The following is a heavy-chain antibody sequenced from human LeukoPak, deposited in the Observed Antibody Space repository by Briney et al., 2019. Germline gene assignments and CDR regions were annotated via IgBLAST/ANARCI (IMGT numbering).Heavy chain of an antibody. CDR3: ARAIAARKEYFDY. V-gene: IGHV4-61*02. D-gene: IGHD6-6*01. CDR1: GGSISSGSYY. J-gene: IGHJ4*02. CDR2: IYTSGST. Sequence: SETLSLTCTVSGGSISSGSYYWSWIRQPAGKGLEWIGRIYTSGSTNYNPSLKSRVTISVDTSKNQFSLKLSSVTAADTAVYYCARAIAARKEYFDYWGQGTLVTVSS.